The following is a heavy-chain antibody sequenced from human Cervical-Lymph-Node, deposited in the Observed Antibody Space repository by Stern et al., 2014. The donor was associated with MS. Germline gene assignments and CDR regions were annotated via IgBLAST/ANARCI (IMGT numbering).Heavy chain of an antibody. J-gene: IGHJ6*02. V-gene: IGHV1-69*01. CDR2: IIPIFDTT. Sequence: QMQLVQSGAEVKKPGSSVKVSCKAPGGTFSNYGISWVRQAPGQGLDWMGGIIPIFDTTNYAQQFQGRVTIIADESTTTVYMELSSLRSEDTAVYYCARDHCLHCSGGSCCGMDVWGQGTTVTVSS. D-gene: IGHD2-15*01. CDR3: ARDHCLHCSGGSCCGMDV. CDR1: GGTFSNYG.